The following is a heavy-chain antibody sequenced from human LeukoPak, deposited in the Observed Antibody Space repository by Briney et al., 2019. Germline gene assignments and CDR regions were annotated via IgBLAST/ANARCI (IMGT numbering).Heavy chain of an antibody. CDR3: ASGYCGRTTCSPPFDY. Sequence: PGGSLRLSCAASGFTFSSYAMSWVRQAPGKGLGWVSAISGSGGSTYYADSVKGRFTISRDNSKNTLYLEMNSLRAEDTAVYYCASGYCGRTTCSPPFDYWGQGTLVTVSS. CDR1: GFTFSSYA. J-gene: IGHJ4*02. D-gene: IGHD2-2*01. CDR2: ISGSGGST. V-gene: IGHV3-23*01.